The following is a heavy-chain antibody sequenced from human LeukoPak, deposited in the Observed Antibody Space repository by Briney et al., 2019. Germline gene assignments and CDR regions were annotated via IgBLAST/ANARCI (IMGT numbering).Heavy chain of an antibody. CDR3: ARDPYHTGGAY. CDR2: INPNSGGT. CDR1: GYTFVNYD. D-gene: IGHD3-16*01. V-gene: IGHV1-2*02. Sequence: ASVKVSCKASGYTFVNYDINWVRQATGQGLEWMGWINPNSGGTNYAQKFQGRVTMTRDTSISTAYMELSRLRSDDTAVYYCARDPYHTGGAYWGQGTLVTVSS. J-gene: IGHJ4*02.